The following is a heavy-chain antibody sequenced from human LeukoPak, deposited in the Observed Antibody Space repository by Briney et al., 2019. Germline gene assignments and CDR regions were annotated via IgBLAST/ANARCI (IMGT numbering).Heavy chain of an antibody. CDR1: GFTLSSYW. CDR3: TRWLRLDFYHYFMDV. V-gene: IGHV3-49*04. CDR2: IRGKPYGGTT. Sequence: GGSLRLSCEASGFTLSSYWMSWVRQAPGKGLEWVGFIRGKPYGGTTEYAASVKGRFTISRDDSKSIAYLQMNSLKTEDTAVYYCTRWLRLDFYHYFMDVWGEGTTVTVSS. J-gene: IGHJ6*03. D-gene: IGHD5-12*01.